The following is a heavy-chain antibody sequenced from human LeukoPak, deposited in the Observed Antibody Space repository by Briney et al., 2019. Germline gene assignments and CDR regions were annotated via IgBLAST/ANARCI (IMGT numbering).Heavy chain of an antibody. Sequence: GASVKVSCKASGYTFTSYDINWVRQATGQGLEWVGWMNPNSGNTGYAQKFQGRVTMTRNTSISTAYMELSSLRSEDTAVYYCARGRRDSSGYYYWGQGTLVTVSS. D-gene: IGHD3-22*01. CDR3: ARGRRDSSGYYY. V-gene: IGHV1-8*01. J-gene: IGHJ4*02. CDR1: GYTFTSYD. CDR2: MNPNSGNT.